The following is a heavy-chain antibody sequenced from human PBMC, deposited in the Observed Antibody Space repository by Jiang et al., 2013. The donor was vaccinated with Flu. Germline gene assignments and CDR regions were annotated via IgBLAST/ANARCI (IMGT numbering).Heavy chain of an antibody. J-gene: IGHJ4*02. Sequence: SGAEVKKPGSSVKVSCKASGGTFSRYGISWVRQAPGQGLVWMGRIIPMVGITHHAQKFQGRVTITADKFTSTAYMELSSLKSEDTAVYYCARYLPQGNYGDYYFDYWGQGTLVTVSS. CDR3: ARYLPQGNYGDYYFDY. V-gene: IGHV1-69*04. CDR1: GGTFSRYG. CDR2: IIPMVGIT. D-gene: IGHD4-17*01.